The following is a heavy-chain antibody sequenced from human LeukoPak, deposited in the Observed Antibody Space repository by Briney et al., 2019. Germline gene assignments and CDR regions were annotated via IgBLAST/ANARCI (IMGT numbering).Heavy chain of an antibody. J-gene: IGHJ4*02. CDR1: GGSISSGGYY. V-gene: IGHV4-31*03. CDR3: ASTMYSSGWPYFDY. CDR2: IYYSGST. D-gene: IGHD6-19*01. Sequence: SETLSLTCTVSGGSISSGGYYWSWIRQHPGKGLEWIGYIYYSGSTYYNPSLKSRVTISVDTSKNQFSLKLSSVTAADTAVYYCASTMYSSGWPYFDYWGQGTLVTVSS.